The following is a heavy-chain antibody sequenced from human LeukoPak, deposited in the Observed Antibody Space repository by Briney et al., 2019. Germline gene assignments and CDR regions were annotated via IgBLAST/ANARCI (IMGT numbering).Heavy chain of an antibody. CDR1: GGSISSYY. CDR3: ARHGMTMVRGAMPFDY. CDR2: IYYSGST. J-gene: IGHJ4*02. Sequence: SETLSLTCTVSGGSISSYYWSWIRQPPGKGLEWIGYIYYSGSTNYDPSLKSRVAISVDTSKNQCSLKLSSVTAADTAVYYCARHGMTMVRGAMPFDYWGQGTLVTVSS. D-gene: IGHD3-10*01. V-gene: IGHV4-59*08.